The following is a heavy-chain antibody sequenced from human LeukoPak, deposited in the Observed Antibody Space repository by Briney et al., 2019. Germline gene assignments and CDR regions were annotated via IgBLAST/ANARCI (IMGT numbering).Heavy chain of an antibody. V-gene: IGHV4-59*08. Sequence: SETLSLTCTVSGGSISSYYWSWIRQPPGKGLEWIGYIYYSGSTNYNPSLKSRVTISVDTSKNQFSLKLSSVTAADTAVYYCARGGGIAAPGTGGLSWFDPWGQGTLVTVSS. D-gene: IGHD6-13*01. CDR1: GGSISSYY. CDR3: ARGGGIAAPGTGGLSWFDP. J-gene: IGHJ5*02. CDR2: IYYSGST.